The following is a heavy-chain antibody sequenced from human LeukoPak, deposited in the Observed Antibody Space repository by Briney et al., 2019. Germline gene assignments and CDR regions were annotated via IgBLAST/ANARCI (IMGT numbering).Heavy chain of an antibody. CDR3: ARANGITIFGVVIPSSGAFDI. CDR1: GGSISSSSYY. Sequence: SETLSLTCTVSGGSISSSSYYWGWIRQPPGKGLEWIGSIYYSGSTYYNPSLKSRVTISVDTSKNQFSLKLSSVTAADTAVYYCARANGITIFGVVIPSSGAFDIWGQGTMVTVSS. J-gene: IGHJ3*02. V-gene: IGHV4-39*01. D-gene: IGHD3-3*01. CDR2: IYYSGST.